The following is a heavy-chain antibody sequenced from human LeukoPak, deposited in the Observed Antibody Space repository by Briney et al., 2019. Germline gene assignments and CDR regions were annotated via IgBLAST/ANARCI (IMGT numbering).Heavy chain of an antibody. CDR1: GFTFSSYD. V-gene: IGHV3-13*04. D-gene: IGHD1-26*01. Sequence: GGSVRLSCAASGFTFSSYDMHWVRQATGKGLEWVSGIGTAGDTYYPGSVKGRFTISRENAKNSLYLQMNSLRAGDTAVYYCAGGMGATTQSLFDQWGQGTLVTVSS. J-gene: IGHJ4*02. CDR3: AGGMGATTQSLFDQ. CDR2: IGTAGDT.